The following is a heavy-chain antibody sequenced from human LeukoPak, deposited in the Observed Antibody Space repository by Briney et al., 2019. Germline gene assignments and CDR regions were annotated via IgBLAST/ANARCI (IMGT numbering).Heavy chain of an antibody. V-gene: IGHV3-48*01. CDR2: ISIISSTI. D-gene: IGHD3-3*01. Sequence: GSLRLSCAASGFTFSRYHMNWVRQAPGKGLEWVSYISIISSTIYYADSVKGRFTISRDDAKNSVYLQMNSLRAEDTAVYYCARTYERDLDYWGQGTLVTVSS. CDR3: ARTYERDLDY. J-gene: IGHJ4*02. CDR1: GFTFSRYH.